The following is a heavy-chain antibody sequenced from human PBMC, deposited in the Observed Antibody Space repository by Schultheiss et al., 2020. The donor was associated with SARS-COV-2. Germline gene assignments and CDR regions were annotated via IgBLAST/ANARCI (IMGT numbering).Heavy chain of an antibody. Sequence: GGSLRLSCAASGFTFSSYAMHWVRQAPGKGLEWVSAISGSGGSTYYADSVKGRFTISRDNSKNTLYLQMNSLRAEDTAVYYCANRIVGATSSYYYYYGMDVWGQGTTVTVSS. V-gene: IGHV3-23*01. CDR2: ISGSGGST. CDR3: ANRIVGATSSYYYYYGMDV. D-gene: IGHD1-26*01. J-gene: IGHJ6*02. CDR1: GFTFSSYA.